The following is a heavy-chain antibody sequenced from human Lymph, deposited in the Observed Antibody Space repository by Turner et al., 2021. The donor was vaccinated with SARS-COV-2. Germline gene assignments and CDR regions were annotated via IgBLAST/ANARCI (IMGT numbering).Heavy chain of an antibody. CDR2: ISYDGSNK. Sequence: QVQLVESGGGVVQPGMSLILSCAASGFTFSTYAIHWVRQAAGKGLEWVAVISYDGSNKYYADSVKGRFTISRDNSKNTLYLQMNSLRAEDTAVYYCARYGSGGYFYYGLDVWGQGTTVTVSS. V-gene: IGHV3-30*04. CDR1: GFTFSTYA. J-gene: IGHJ6*02. D-gene: IGHD3-10*01. CDR3: ARYGSGGYFYYGLDV.